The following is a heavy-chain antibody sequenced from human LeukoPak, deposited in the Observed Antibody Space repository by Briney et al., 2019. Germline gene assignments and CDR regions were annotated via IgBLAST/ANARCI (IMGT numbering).Heavy chain of an antibody. Sequence: PGGSLRLSCAASGFTFSNYWMNWVRQAPGKGPEWVANIKEDGSEIYYVDSVKGRFTISRDNAKNSLYLQMNSLRAKDTAVYYCAREDGYNEEFDYWGQGTLVTVSS. D-gene: IGHD5-24*01. J-gene: IGHJ4*02. CDR1: GFTFSNYW. CDR2: IKEDGSEI. CDR3: AREDGYNEEFDY. V-gene: IGHV3-7*03.